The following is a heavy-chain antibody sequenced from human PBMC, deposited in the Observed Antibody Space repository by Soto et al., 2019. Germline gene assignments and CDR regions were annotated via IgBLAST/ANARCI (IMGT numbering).Heavy chain of an antibody. CDR3: AKESRGIAPTVTGY. CDR1: RYGFTSYA. D-gene: IGHD6-13*01. CDR2: INAGNGNT. V-gene: IGHV1-3*01. J-gene: IGHJ4*02. Sequence: VSVKVSCEASRYGFTSYAMHWVRHSPGQRLEWMGWINAGNGNTKYSQKFQGRVTITRDTSASTAYMELSSLRSEDTAVYYCAKESRGIAPTVTGYWGQGTPVTVSS.